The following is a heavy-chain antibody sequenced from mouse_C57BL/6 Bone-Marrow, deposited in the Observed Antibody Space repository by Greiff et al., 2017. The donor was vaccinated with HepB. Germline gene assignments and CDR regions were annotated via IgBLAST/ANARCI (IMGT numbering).Heavy chain of an antibody. Sequence: QVQLQQSGAELARPGASVKLSCKASGYTFTSYGISWVKQRTGQGLEWIGEIYPRSGNTYYNEKFKGKATLTADKSSSTAYMELRSLTSEDSAVYFCARGGFILLLRTFDYWGQGTTLTVSS. CDR3: ARGGFILLLRTFDY. D-gene: IGHD1-1*01. V-gene: IGHV1-81*01. CDR1: GYTFTSYG. CDR2: IYPRSGNT. J-gene: IGHJ2*01.